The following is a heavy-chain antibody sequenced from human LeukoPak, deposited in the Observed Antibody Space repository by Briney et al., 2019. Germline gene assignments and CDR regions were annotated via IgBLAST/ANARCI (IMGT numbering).Heavy chain of an antibody. J-gene: IGHJ4*02. CDR3: ARGGPTIFGVVISPFDY. Sequence: GGSLRLSCAASGFTFDDYGMSWVRQAPGKGLEWVSGINWNGGSTGYADSVKGRFTISRDNAKNSLYLQMNSRRAEDTALYYCARGGPTIFGVVISPFDYWGQGTLVTVSS. D-gene: IGHD3-3*01. V-gene: IGHV3-20*04. CDR1: GFTFDDYG. CDR2: INWNGGST.